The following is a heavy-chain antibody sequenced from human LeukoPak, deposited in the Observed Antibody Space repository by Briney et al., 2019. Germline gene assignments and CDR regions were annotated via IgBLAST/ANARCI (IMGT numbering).Heavy chain of an antibody. J-gene: IGHJ6*03. Sequence: PSETLSLTCSVSGYSISSGYYWDWIRQPPGKGLEWIASIYHSGKSYYNPSLKSRVTISVDTSKNQFSLKLSSVTAADTAVYYCARAVTGSSFANYYYYMDVWGKGTTVTVSS. CDR3: ARAVTGSSFANYYYYMDV. V-gene: IGHV4-38-2*02. CDR1: GYSISSGYY. D-gene: IGHD4-11*01. CDR2: IYHSGKS.